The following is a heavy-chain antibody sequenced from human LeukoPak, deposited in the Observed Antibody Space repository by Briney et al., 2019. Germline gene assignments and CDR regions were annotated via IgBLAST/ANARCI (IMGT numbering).Heavy chain of an antibody. V-gene: IGHV3-33*01. Sequence: AGGSLRLSCAASGFTFSRNGMNWVRQAPGKGLEWVAVIWYDGSNKYYADSVKGRFTISRDNSKNTLYLQVNSLKAEDTAVYYCAREGSSAFDYWGQGTLVTVSS. CDR1: GFTFSRNG. CDR3: AREGSSAFDY. CDR2: IWYDGSNK. D-gene: IGHD6-13*01. J-gene: IGHJ4*02.